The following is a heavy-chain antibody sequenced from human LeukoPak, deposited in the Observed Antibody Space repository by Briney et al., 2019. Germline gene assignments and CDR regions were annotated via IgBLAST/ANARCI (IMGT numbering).Heavy chain of an antibody. CDR1: GSSISSYY. D-gene: IGHD5-24*01. Sequence: SETLSLTCTESGSSISSYYWSWIRQPPGKGLDKIGYMSYSGSTNYNPSLKSRVTISVDTSKNQFSLKVSSVTAADTAVYYCARGGEMATLYHFAYWGQGTLVTVSS. CDR2: MSYSGST. V-gene: IGHV4-59*01. J-gene: IGHJ4*02. CDR3: ARGGEMATLYHFAY.